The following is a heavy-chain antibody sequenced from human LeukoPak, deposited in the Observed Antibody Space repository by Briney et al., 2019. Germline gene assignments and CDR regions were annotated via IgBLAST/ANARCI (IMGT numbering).Heavy chain of an antibody. Sequence: GGSLRLSCAASGFIFSNYVMSWVRQAPGKGLEWVSGISGSGDSTFYADSVRGRFSISRDNSESTLYLQMNSLRAEDTAVYYCAKRRYSYGRDFDYWGQGILVTVSS. D-gene: IGHD5-18*01. J-gene: IGHJ4*02. CDR2: ISGSGDST. CDR1: GFIFSNYV. CDR3: AKRRYSYGRDFDY. V-gene: IGHV3-23*01.